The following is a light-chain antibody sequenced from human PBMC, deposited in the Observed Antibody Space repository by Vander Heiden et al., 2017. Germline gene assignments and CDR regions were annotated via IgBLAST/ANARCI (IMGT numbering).Light chain of an antibody. CDR3: AAWDDSRNGWV. V-gene: IGLV1-44*01. J-gene: IGLJ3*02. CDR1: RPNIGSNT. CDR2: SNN. Sequence: HSVLTQPPSASGTPGQRVTISCSGSRPNIGSNTVNWYQQHPGTAPKLLIYSNNRRPSGVPDRFSGSKSGTSASLAISGLQSEDEADYYCAAWDDSRNGWVFGGGTKLTVL.